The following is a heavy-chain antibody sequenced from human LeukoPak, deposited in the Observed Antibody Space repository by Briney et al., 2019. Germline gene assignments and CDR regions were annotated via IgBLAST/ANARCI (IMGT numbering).Heavy chain of an antibody. D-gene: IGHD3-10*01. CDR3: ARGGDGSGSYYYYYYYIDV. CDR1: GYTFTSYY. Sequence: GASVKVSCKASGYTFTSYYMHWVRQAPGQGLEWMGIINPSAGSTSYAQNFQGRVTMTRDTSTSTVYMELSSLRSEDTAVYYCARGGDGSGSYYYYYYYIDVWGKGTTVTVSS. J-gene: IGHJ6*03. V-gene: IGHV1-46*01. CDR2: INPSAGST.